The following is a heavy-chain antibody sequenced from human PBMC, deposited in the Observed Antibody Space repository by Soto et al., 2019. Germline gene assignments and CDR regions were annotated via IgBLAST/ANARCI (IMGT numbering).Heavy chain of an antibody. CDR1: GGSISSGGYY. Sequence: QVQLQESGPGLVKPSQTLSLTCTVSGGSISSGGYYWSWIRQHPGKGLEWIGYIYYSGSTYYNPSLKSRVNITVDPSKNQFSLKLSSVTAADTAVYYCARDVNPGAFDLWGRGTLVTVSS. J-gene: IGHJ2*01. CDR3: ARDVNPGAFDL. V-gene: IGHV4-31*03. D-gene: IGHD7-27*01. CDR2: IYYSGST.